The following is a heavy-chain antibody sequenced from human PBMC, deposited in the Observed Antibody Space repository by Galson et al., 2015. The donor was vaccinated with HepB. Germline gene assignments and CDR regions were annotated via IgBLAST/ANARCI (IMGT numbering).Heavy chain of an antibody. D-gene: IGHD6-19*01. V-gene: IGHV3-33*08. CDR3: ARESEVSGWYFFDY. Sequence: SLRLSCAASGFTFRGHSMHWVRQAPGKGLEWVAVIWYDGSNKDYADSVRGRFTISSDNSKNTVYLQMNSLRAEDTAVYYCARESEVSGWYFFDYWGQGTLVSVSS. CDR2: IWYDGSNK. J-gene: IGHJ4*02. CDR1: GFTFRGHS.